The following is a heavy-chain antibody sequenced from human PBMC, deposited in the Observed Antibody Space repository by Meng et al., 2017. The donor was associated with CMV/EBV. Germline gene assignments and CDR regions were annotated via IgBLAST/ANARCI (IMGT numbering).Heavy chain of an antibody. CDR1: GFTFGDYA. Sequence: GESLKISCTASGFTFGDYAMSWVRQAPGKGLEWVAFIRYDGSNKYYADSVKGRFTISRDNSKNTLYLQMNSLRAEDTAVYYCAKDLGDIVVVPAAQPLGGMDVWGQGTTVTVSS. D-gene: IGHD2-2*01. CDR2: IRYDGSNK. CDR3: AKDLGDIVVVPAAQPLGGMDV. V-gene: IGHV3-30*02. J-gene: IGHJ6*02.